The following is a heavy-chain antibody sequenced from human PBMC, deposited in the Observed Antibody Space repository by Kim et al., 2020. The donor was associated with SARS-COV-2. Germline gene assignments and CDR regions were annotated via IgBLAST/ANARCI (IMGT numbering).Heavy chain of an antibody. CDR1: GGSFSGYY. D-gene: IGHD2-15*01. CDR2: INHSGST. V-gene: IGHV4-34*01. CDR3: ARGWGVVVAATFDY. J-gene: IGHJ4*02. Sequence: SETLSLTCAVYGGSFSGYYWSWIRQPPGKGLEWIGEINHSGSTNYNPSLKSRVTISVDTSKNQFSLKLSSVTAADTAVYYCARGWGVVVAATFDYWGQGT.